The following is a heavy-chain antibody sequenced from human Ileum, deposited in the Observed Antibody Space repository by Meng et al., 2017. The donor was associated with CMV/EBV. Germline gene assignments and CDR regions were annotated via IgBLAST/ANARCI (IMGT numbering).Heavy chain of an antibody. J-gene: IGHJ4*02. CDR2: ISTSGST. V-gene: IGHV4-4*07. D-gene: IGHD6-6*01. Sequence: GPLRQVGPGWVNPSEALSLTRQVSGGSLSSYYWSWIRKPAGKGLGLIGRISTSGSTNYNPSLKSRVTMSVDASRNQFSLKLTSVTAADTAVYFCARTYSSSSGITFDYWGQGTLVTVSS. CDR1: GGSLSSYY. CDR3: ARTYSSSSGITFDY.